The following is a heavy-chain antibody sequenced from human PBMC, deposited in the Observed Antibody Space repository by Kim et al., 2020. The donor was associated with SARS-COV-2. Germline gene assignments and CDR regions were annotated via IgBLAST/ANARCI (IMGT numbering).Heavy chain of an antibody. CDR1: GGSISSSNW. V-gene: IGHV4-4*02. Sequence: SETLSLTCAVSGGSISSSNWWSWVRQPPGKGLEWIGEIYHSGSTNYNPSLKSRVTISVDKSKNQFSLKLSSVTAADTAVYYCAGSPPIYYDILTGYYNGRFDYWGQGTLVTVSS. J-gene: IGHJ4*02. CDR3: AGSPPIYYDILTGYYNGRFDY. D-gene: IGHD3-9*01. CDR2: IYHSGST.